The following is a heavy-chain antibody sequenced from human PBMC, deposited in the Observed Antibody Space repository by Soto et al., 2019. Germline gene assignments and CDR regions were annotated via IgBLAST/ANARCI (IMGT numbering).Heavy chain of an antibody. J-gene: IGHJ6*02. CDR3: ASDRDCSGGSCYYYGMDV. D-gene: IGHD2-15*01. V-gene: IGHV5-10-1*01. CDR1: GYSFTSYW. Sequence: XESLTISVKGSGYSFTSYWISLVRQMPGKGLEWMGRIDPSDSYTNYSPSFQGHVTISADKSISTAYLQWSSLKASDTAMYYCASDRDCSGGSCYYYGMDVWGQGTTVTVSS. CDR2: IDPSDSYT.